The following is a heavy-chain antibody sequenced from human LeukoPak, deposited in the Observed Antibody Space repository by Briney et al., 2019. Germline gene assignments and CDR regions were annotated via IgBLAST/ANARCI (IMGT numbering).Heavy chain of an antibody. CDR2: KYYRGGT. Sequence: PSETLSLTCTVSGDFISDYYWSWIRQPPGKGLEWIGYKYYRGGTNYNPSLERRVTISGDTSKNEFYLRLTSVTAADTAVYYCARGRLIVAPGVYYFENWGQGALVTVSS. CDR1: GDFISDYY. D-gene: IGHD5-12*01. V-gene: IGHV4-59*08. J-gene: IGHJ4*02. CDR3: ARGRLIVAPGVYYFEN.